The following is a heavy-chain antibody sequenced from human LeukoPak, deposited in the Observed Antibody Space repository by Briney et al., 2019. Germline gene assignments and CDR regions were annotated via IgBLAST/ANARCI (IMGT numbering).Heavy chain of an antibody. CDR2: IYYSGST. CDR3: ARLIWFGELSGYGMDV. J-gene: IGHJ6*02. CDR1: GGSISSYY. D-gene: IGHD3-10*01. V-gene: IGHV4-59*01. Sequence: PSETLSLTCTVSGGSISSYYWSWIRQPPGKGLEWIGYIYYSGSTKYNPSLKSRVTVSVDTSKNQFSLRLSSVTAADTAVYYCARLIWFGELSGYGMDVWGQGTTVTVSS.